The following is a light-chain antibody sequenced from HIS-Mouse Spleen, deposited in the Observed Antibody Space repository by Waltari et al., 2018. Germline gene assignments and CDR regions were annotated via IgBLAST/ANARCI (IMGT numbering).Light chain of an antibody. V-gene: IGKV3-20*01. CDR1: QSVSSSY. Sequence: EIALTQSAATPSLSPGERATLPCSASQSVSSSYLAWYQQKPGQAPRLLIYGASSRAAGIPDRFSGSGSGTDFTLTISRLAPEDFAVYYCQQDGSSPFTFGPGTKVDIK. CDR3: QQDGSSPFT. CDR2: GAS. J-gene: IGKJ3*01.